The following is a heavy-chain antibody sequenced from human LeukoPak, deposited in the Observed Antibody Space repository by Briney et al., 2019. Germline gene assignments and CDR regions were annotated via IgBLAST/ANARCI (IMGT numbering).Heavy chain of an antibody. CDR2: IKQDGSEK. Sequence: PGGSLRLSCAASGFTFSSYWMSWVRQAPGKGLEWVVNIKQDGSEKYYVDSVKGRFTISRDNAKNSLYLQMNSLRAEDTAVYYCARDLPEFSGSYQPVFDYWGQGTLVTVSS. J-gene: IGHJ4*02. CDR3: ARDLPEFSGSYQPVFDY. V-gene: IGHV3-7*01. D-gene: IGHD1-26*01. CDR1: GFTFSSYW.